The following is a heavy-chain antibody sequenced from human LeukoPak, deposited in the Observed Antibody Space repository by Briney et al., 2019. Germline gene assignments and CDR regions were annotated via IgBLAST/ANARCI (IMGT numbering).Heavy chain of an antibody. D-gene: IGHD3-22*01. CDR2: ISGYNGNT. CDR1: GGTFSSYA. J-gene: IGHJ4*02. CDR3: ARDGDDWYDSSGGDH. Sequence: ASVKVSCKASGGTFSSYAISWVRQAPGQRLEWMGWISGYNGNTNFAQKFQGRVTMTTDTGTSTAYLELRSLRSDDTAVYYCARDGDDWYDSSGGDHWGQGTLVIVSS. V-gene: IGHV1-18*01.